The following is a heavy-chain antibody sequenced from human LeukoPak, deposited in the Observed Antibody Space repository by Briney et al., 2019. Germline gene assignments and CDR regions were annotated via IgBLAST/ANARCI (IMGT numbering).Heavy chain of an antibody. CDR2: VHDSGST. CDR1: GGSINSND. J-gene: IGHJ5*02. D-gene: IGHD5/OR15-5a*01. V-gene: IGHV4-59*01. CDR3: ARESRSQRYNWFDH. Sequence: SETLSLTWTVFGGSINSNDWSWIRQSPGKGLEWIGYVHDSGSTNYNPSLKSRVTISEDTSKNQFSLKLTSVTAADTAVYYCARESRSQRYNWFDHWGQGTLVTVSS.